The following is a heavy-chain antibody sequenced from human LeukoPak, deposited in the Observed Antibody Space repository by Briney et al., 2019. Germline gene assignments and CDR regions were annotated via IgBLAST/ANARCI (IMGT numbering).Heavy chain of an antibody. CDR1: GXTFSSYS. D-gene: IGHD4-17*01. CDR3: ARDYYGDYDYYFDN. CDR2: ISSVSSYI. V-gene: IGHV3-21*01. J-gene: IGHJ4*02. Sequence: GGSLRLSCAASGXTFSSYSMNWVRQAPGKGLEWVSSISSVSSYIYYADSVKGRFTISRDNAKNSLYLQMNSLRAEDTAVYYCARDYYGDYDYYFDNWGQGTLVTVSS.